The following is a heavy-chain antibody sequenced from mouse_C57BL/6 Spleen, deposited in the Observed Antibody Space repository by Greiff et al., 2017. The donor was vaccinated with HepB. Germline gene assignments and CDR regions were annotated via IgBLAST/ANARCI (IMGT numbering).Heavy chain of an antibody. CDR1: GFSLTSYG. D-gene: IGHD1-1*01. J-gene: IGHJ2*01. Sequence: VKLQESGPGLVQPSQSLSITCTVSGFSLTSYGIHWVRQSPGKGLEWLGVIWSGGSTDYNAAFISRLSISKDNSKSQVFFKMNSLQADDTAIYYCARSYYYGSRWGDYFDYWGQGTTLTVSS. CDR2: IWSGGST. V-gene: IGHV2-2*01. CDR3: ARSYYYGSRWGDYFDY.